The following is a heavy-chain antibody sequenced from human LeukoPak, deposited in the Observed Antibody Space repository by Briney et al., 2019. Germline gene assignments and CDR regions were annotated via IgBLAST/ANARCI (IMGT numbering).Heavy chain of an antibody. CDR1: GGSISSYY. D-gene: IGHD3-22*01. Sequence: SETLSLTCTVSGGSISSYYWSWIRQPAGKGLEWIGRIYTSGSTNYNPSLKSRVTMSVDTSNNQFSLKLSSVTAADTAVYYCATAQSGYYDPLANWFDPWGQGTLVTVSS. J-gene: IGHJ5*02. CDR2: IYTSGST. CDR3: ATAQSGYYDPLANWFDP. V-gene: IGHV4-4*07.